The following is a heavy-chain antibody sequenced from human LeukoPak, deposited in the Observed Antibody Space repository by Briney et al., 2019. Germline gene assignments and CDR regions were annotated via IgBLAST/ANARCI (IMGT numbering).Heavy chain of an antibody. CDR2: ISWNSGSI. Sequence: PGGSLRLSCAASGFTFDDYAMHWVRQAPGKGLEWVSGISWNSGSIGYADSVKGRFTISRDNAKNSLYLQMNSLRAEDTALYYCAKVVGIAVAGEGFDYWGQGTLVTVSS. CDR1: GFTFDDYA. J-gene: IGHJ4*02. V-gene: IGHV3-9*01. D-gene: IGHD6-19*01. CDR3: AKVVGIAVAGEGFDY.